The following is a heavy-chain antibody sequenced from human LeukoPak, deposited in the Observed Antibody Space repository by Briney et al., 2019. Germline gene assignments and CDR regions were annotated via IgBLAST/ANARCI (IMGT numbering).Heavy chain of an antibody. V-gene: IGHV1-69*05. J-gene: IGHJ4*02. CDR1: RGTFDSYG. Sequence: SVKVSCKAPRGTFDSYGINWVRQAPGQGLEWMGGVMAIFGGVKYGQKFQGRATITTDASTSTAYMELRSLTSEDTGIYYCARGELGDRSGFSFFDYWGQGTLVTVSS. CDR2: VMAIFGGV. D-gene: IGHD3-22*01. CDR3: ARGELGDRSGFSFFDY.